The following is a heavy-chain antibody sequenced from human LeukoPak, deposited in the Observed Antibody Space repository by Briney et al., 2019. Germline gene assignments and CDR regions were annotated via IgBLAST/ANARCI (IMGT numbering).Heavy chain of an antibody. CDR2: MNPNSGNT. CDR3: ARGSSGWPYQDAFDI. J-gene: IGHJ3*02. Sequence: GASVKVSCKASGYTFTSYDINWVRQATGQGLEWMGWMNPNSGNTGYAQRFQGRLTMTRNTSISTAYMELSGLRSEDTAVYYCARGSSGWPYQDAFDIWGQGTMVTVSS. D-gene: IGHD6-19*01. V-gene: IGHV1-8*01. CDR1: GYTFTSYD.